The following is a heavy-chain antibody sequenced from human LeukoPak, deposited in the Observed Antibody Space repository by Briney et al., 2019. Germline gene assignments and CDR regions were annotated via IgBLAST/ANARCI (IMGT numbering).Heavy chain of an antibody. CDR2: IYHSGST. CDR3: ARGGLLWFGELYLFDY. Sequence: SETLSLTCAVSGGSISSGGYSWSWIRQPPGKGLEWIGYIYHSGSTYYNPSLKSRVTISVDRSKNQFSLKLSSVTAADTAVYYCARGGLLWFGELYLFDYWGQGTLVTVSS. D-gene: IGHD3-10*01. CDR1: GGSISSGGYS. J-gene: IGHJ4*02. V-gene: IGHV4-30-2*01.